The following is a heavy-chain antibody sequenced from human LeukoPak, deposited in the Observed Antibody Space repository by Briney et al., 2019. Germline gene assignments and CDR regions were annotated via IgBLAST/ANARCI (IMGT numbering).Heavy chain of an antibody. V-gene: IGHV1-2*02. Sequence: ASVKVSCKASGYTFTGYYMHWVRQAPGQGLEWMGWINPNSGGTNYAQKLQGRVTMTRDTSISTAYMELSRLRSDDTAVYYCAREESMVRGVIYYYYYGMDVWGQGTTVTVSS. CDR2: INPNSGGT. D-gene: IGHD3-10*01. CDR3: AREESMVRGVIYYYYYGMDV. J-gene: IGHJ6*02. CDR1: GYTFTGYY.